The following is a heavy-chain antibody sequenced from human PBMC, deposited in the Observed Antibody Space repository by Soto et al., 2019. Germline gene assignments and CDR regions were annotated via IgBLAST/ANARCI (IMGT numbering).Heavy chain of an antibody. CDR3: ARDLAITMVRGVMKF. D-gene: IGHD3-10*01. J-gene: IGHJ4*02. Sequence: PGGSLRLSCVGSGFTFSSFWICWIRQTPGKGLEWVTNMNQDGSEIAYADSVKGRFTVSRDDAKNAVYLQMNSLRAEDTAVYYCARDLAITMVRGVMKFWGQGTLVTVSS. CDR2: MNQDGSEI. V-gene: IGHV3-7*01. CDR1: GFTFSSFW.